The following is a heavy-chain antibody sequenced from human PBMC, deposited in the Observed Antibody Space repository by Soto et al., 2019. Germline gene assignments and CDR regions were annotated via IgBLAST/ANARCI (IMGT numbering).Heavy chain of an antibody. CDR2: INPNSGGT. V-gene: IGHV1-2*02. CDR3: ARVIDSYYYYYGMDV. CDR1: GYTFTGYY. D-gene: IGHD3-22*01. Sequence: QVQLVQSGAEVKKPGASVKVSCKASGYTFTGYYMHWVRQAPGQGREWMGWINPNSGGTNHAQKFQGRVTMTRDTSISTAYMELSRLRSDDTAVYYCARVIDSYYYYYGMDVWGQGTTVTVSS. J-gene: IGHJ6*02.